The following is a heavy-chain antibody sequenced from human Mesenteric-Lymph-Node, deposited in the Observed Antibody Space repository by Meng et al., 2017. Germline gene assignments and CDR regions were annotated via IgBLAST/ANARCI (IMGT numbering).Heavy chain of an antibody. D-gene: IGHD3-22*01. V-gene: IGHV3-21*01. Sequence: GGSLRLSCAASGFTFSNVWLNWVRQAPGKGLEWVSSISSSSSNIYYADSVKGRFTISRDNAKNSLYLQMNSLRAEDTAVYYCARGRAAMIVVPHFDYWGQGTLVTVSS. CDR3: ARGRAAMIVVPHFDY. J-gene: IGHJ4*02. CDR1: GFTFSNVW. CDR2: ISSSSSNI.